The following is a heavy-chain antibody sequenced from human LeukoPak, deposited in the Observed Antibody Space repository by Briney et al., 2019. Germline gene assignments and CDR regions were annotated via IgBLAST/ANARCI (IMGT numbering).Heavy chain of an antibody. CDR3: ARRPCISISCFFDY. V-gene: IGHV5-51*03. D-gene: IGHD2-2*01. CDR2: IFPGDSDT. J-gene: IGHJ4*02. Sequence: KPGESLKISCKGSGYSFTSYWIGWVRQMPGKGLEWVGIIFPGDSDTRYSPSFQGQVTISADKSISAAYLQWSSLKASDTAMYFCARRPCISISCFFDYWGQGTLVTVSS. CDR1: GYSFTSYW.